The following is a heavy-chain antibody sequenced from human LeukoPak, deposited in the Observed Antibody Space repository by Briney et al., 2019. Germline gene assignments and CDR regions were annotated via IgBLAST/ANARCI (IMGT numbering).Heavy chain of an antibody. D-gene: IGHD3-3*01. CDR3: ARNTQTIFGVVIDY. J-gene: IGHJ4*02. V-gene: IGHV4-39*01. Sequence: SETLSLTCTVSGGSISSSSYYWGWIRQPPGKGLEWIGSIYYSGSTYYNPSLKSRVTISVDTSKNQFSLKLSSVTAADTAVYYCARNTQTIFGVVIDYWGQGTLVTVSS. CDR1: GGSISSSSYY. CDR2: IYYSGST.